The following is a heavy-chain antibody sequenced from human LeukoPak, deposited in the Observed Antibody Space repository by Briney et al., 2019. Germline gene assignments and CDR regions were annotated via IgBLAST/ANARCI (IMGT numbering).Heavy chain of an antibody. CDR3: AAAPQYDILSFDL. V-gene: IGHV1-58*01. Sequence: SVKVSCKASGFTFTSSAVQWVRQARGQRLEWIGWIVVGSGNTNYAQKFQERVAITRDMSTSTAYMELSSLRSEDTAVYYCAAAPQYDILSFDLWGRGTLVTVSS. D-gene: IGHD3-9*01. CDR1: GFTFTSSA. CDR2: IVVGSGNT. J-gene: IGHJ2*01.